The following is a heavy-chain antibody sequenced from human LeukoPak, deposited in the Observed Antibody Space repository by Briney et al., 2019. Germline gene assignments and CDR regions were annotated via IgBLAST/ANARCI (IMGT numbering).Heavy chain of an antibody. CDR2: INHSGST. Sequence: SETLSLTCAVYGGSFSGYYWSWIRQPPGEGLEWIGEINHSGSTNYNPSLKSRVTISVDTSKNQFSLKLSSVTAADTAVYYCARGDSGSYSRNYFDYWGQGTLVTVSS. CDR1: GGSFSGYY. J-gene: IGHJ4*02. V-gene: IGHV4-34*01. CDR3: ARGDSGSYSRNYFDY. D-gene: IGHD1-26*01.